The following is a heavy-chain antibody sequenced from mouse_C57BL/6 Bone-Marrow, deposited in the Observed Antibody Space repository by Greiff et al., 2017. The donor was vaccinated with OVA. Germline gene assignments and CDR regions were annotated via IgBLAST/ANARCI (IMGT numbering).Heavy chain of an antibody. CDR1: GFNIKDDY. J-gene: IGHJ3*01. CDR3: TANWDWFAY. V-gene: IGHV14-4*01. Sequence: VQLQQSGAELVRPGASVTLSCTASGFNIKDDYMHWVKQRPEQGLEWIGWIDPENGDTEYASKFQGKATITADTSSNTAYLQLSSLTSEDTAVYYCTANWDWFAYWGQGTLVTVSA. CDR2: IDPENGDT. D-gene: IGHD4-1*02.